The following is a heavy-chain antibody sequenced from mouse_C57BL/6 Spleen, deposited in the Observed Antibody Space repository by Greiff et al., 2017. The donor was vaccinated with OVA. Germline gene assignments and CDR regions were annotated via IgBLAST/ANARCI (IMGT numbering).Heavy chain of an antibody. CDR1: GYTFTDYY. V-gene: IGHV1-26*01. CDR2: INPNNGGT. J-gene: IGHJ3*01. CDR3: ARFGPLFAY. Sequence: VQLQQSGPELVKPGASVKISCKASGYTFTDYYMNWVKQSHGKSLEWIGDINPNNGGTSYNQKFKGKATLTVDKSSSTAYMELRSLTSEDSAVYYCARFGPLFAYWGQGTLVTVSA.